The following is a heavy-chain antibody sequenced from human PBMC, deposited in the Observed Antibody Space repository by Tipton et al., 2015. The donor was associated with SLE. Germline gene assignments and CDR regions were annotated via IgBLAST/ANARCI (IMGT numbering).Heavy chain of an antibody. CDR2: IHSHTGNP. V-gene: IGHV7-4-1*02. J-gene: IGHJ4*02. D-gene: IGHD3-3*01. CDR1: RYTFTTYT. CDR3: ARGGRVDFWDSEWYATYYFDN. Sequence: QVQLVQSGSELKKPGASVRVSCKASRYTFTTYTIHWVRQAPGQGLEWMGWIHSHTGNPTYAQGFTGRFVFSLDTSVSTAYVQISSLKAEDTAVYYCARGGRVDFWDSEWYATYYFDNWGQGTLVTVSS.